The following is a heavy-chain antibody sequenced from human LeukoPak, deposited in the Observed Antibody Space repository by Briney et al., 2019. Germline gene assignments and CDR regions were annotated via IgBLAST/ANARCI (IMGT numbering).Heavy chain of an antibody. CDR2: IKKEGSEK. J-gene: IGHJ4*02. D-gene: IGHD3-22*01. V-gene: IGHV3-7*03. CDR3: ATDYYDSSGYYTGTY. CDR1: GFTFSGYW. Sequence: GGSLRLSCAASGFTFSGYWVNWVRQAPGKGLEWVANIKKEGSEKYYVDSVKGRFTISRDNAKNSLYLQMNSLRADDTAVYYCATDYYDSSGYYTGTYWGQGTLVTVSS.